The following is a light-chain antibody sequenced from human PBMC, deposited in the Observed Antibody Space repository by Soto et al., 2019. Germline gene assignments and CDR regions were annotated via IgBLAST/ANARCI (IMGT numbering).Light chain of an antibody. CDR3: TSYTSSNTYV. CDR1: SSDVGGYNY. CDR2: DVN. Sequence: QSVLPQPASVSGSPGQSITISCTGTSSDVGGYNYVSWYQQHPGKAPELMIYDVNNRPSGVSNRFSGSKSGNTASLTISGLQAEDEADYYCTSYTSSNTYVFGTGTKLTVL. V-gene: IGLV2-14*01. J-gene: IGLJ1*01.